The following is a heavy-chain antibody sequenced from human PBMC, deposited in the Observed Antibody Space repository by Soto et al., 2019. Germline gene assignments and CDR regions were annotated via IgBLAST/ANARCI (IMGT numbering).Heavy chain of an antibody. V-gene: IGHV3-30*03. Sequence: QVQLVESGGGVVQPGRSLRLSCAVSGFTVSTYGMHWVRQAPGKGLEWVAVISRDGGTKYYADSVKGRFTISRDNSRNTXXXXXXSLRGDDMAVYYCTGEVASGYWGQGTLVTVSS. D-gene: IGHD2-8*02. J-gene: IGHJ4*02. CDR2: ISRDGGTK. CDR3: TGEVASGY. CDR1: GFTVSTYG.